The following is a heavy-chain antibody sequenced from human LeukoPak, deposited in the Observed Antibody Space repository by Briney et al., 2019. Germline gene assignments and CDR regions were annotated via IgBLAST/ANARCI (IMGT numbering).Heavy chain of an antibody. Sequence: PSETLSLTCAVYGGSFSGYYWSWIRQPPGKGLEWIGEINHSGSTNYNPSLKSRVTISVDTSKNQFSLKLSSVTAADTAVYYCAREAPTTVVAYYFDYWGQGTLVTVSS. J-gene: IGHJ4*02. D-gene: IGHD4-23*01. CDR2: INHSGST. CDR1: GGSFSGYY. CDR3: AREAPTTVVAYYFDY. V-gene: IGHV4-34*01.